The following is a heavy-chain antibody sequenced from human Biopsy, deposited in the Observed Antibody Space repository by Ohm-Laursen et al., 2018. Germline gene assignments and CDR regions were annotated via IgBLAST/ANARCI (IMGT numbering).Heavy chain of an antibody. V-gene: IGHV1-24*01. J-gene: IGHJ4*02. CDR3: AGDINNWNVNY. CDR1: GYTLTDLS. D-gene: IGHD1-20*01. Sequence: GSSVKVSCKVSGYTLTDLSMHWVRQAPGKGLEWMGGFAPENGKTIYAQKFQGRVTMTEDTSTDTAYMELSNLRSEDTAVYYCAGDINNWNVNYWGQGTLVIVFS. CDR2: FAPENGKT.